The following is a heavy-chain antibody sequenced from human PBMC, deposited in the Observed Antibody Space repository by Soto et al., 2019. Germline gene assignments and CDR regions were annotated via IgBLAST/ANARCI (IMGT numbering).Heavy chain of an antibody. D-gene: IGHD1-26*01. CDR2: IYYSGST. V-gene: IGHV4-59*08. Sequence: QVQLQESGPGLVKPSETLSLTCTVSGGSISSYYWSWIRQPPGKGLEWIGYIYYSGSTNYNPSLTSRVTLSXDTXKXRFSLKLSSVTAADTAVYYCARQAYSGSYSRGGFDYWGQGTLVTVSS. CDR1: GGSISSYY. J-gene: IGHJ4*02. CDR3: ARQAYSGSYSRGGFDY.